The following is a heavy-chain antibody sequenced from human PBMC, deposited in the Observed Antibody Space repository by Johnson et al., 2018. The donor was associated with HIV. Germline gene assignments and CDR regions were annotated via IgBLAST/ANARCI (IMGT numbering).Heavy chain of an antibody. CDR1: GFTVSSNY. CDR2: LYSGGST. J-gene: IGHJ3*02. Sequence: VQLVESGGGLIQPGGSLRLSCAASGFTVSSNYMSWVRQAPGQGLEWVSVLYSGGSTYYADSVKGRFTISRDNSKNTLYLQMNSLRAEDTAVYYCARDTAMVHDAFDIWGQGTMVTVSS. D-gene: IGHD5-18*01. CDR3: ARDTAMVHDAFDI. V-gene: IGHV3-53*01.